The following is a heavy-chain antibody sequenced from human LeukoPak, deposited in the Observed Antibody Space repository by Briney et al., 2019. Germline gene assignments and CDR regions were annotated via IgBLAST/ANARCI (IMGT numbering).Heavy chain of an antibody. V-gene: IGHV3-7*01. D-gene: IGHD6-13*01. J-gene: IGHJ4*02. CDR1: GFTFTTYW. CDR2: IGQNGRDK. CDR3: AREVAVGIGAYNY. Sequence: GGSLRLSCAVSGFTFTTYWMAWLRQAPGKGLEWVANIGQNGRDKYHVDSVKGRFTISRDNAKNSLYLQMNSLRVEDTAVYYCAREVAVGIGAYNYWGQGILVTVSS.